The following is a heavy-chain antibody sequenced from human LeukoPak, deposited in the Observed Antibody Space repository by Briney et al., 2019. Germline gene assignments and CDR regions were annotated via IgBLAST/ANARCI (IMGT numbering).Heavy chain of an antibody. V-gene: IGHV3-21*01. CDR3: ASAPTVLVGSCSSSSCHADY. D-gene: IGHD2-2*01. J-gene: IGHJ4*02. CDR1: GFTFSSYS. Sequence: GGSLRLSCAASGFTFSSYSMNWVRHAPGKGLEWVSAISGDSRYIYYADSGRGGLTISRDNAETSLYLKMNSLRVEATAVYYCASAPTVLVGSCSSSSCHADYWGQGTLVTVSS. CDR2: ISGDSRYI.